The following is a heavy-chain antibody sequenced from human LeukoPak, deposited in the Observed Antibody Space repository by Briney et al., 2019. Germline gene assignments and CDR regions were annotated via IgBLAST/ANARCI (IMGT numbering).Heavy chain of an antibody. V-gene: IGHV1-2*02. CDR1: GYTFTGYY. Sequence: ASVKVSRKASGYTFTGYYMHWVRQAPGQGLEWMGWINPNSGGTNYAQRFQGRVTMTRDTSISTAYMELSRLRSDDTAVYYCARGSRRYYDSSGYYYGYWGQGTLVTVSS. CDR3: ARGSRRYYDSSGYYYGY. J-gene: IGHJ4*02. D-gene: IGHD3-22*01. CDR2: INPNSGGT.